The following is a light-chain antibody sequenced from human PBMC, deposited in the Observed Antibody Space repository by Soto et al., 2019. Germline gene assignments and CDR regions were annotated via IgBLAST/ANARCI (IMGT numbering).Light chain of an antibody. CDR2: WAS. CDR1: QSLLYSSNSKNY. J-gene: IGKJ1*01. V-gene: IGKV4-1*01. Sequence: DIVLTQSPDSLAVSLGERATINCKSSQSLLYSSNSKNYLAWYQRKSGQPPKLLLYWASTRESGVPDRFSGSGSGTDFTLTISSLQADDVAVYYCQQYLSIPRTFGQGTKVEIK. CDR3: QQYLSIPRT.